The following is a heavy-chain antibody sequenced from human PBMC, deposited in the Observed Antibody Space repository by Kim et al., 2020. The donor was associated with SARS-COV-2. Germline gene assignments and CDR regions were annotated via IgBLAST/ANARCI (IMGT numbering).Heavy chain of an antibody. J-gene: IGHJ4*02. CDR1: GGSISSYY. CDR2: IYYSGST. D-gene: IGHD1-26*01. Sequence: SETLSLTCTVSGGSISSYYWSWIRQPPGKGLEWIGYIYYSGSTNYNPSLKSRVTISVDTSKNQFHLKLSSVTAADTAVYYCARGYRYSGSYYYFDYWGQGPLVTVSS. V-gene: IGHV4-59*13. CDR3: ARGYRYSGSYYYFDY.